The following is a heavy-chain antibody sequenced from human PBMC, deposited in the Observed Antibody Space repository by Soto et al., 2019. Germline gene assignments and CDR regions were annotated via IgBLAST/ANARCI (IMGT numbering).Heavy chain of an antibody. CDR3: ARALPDFSGGSCYGWGHYYYYYMDV. J-gene: IGHJ6*03. V-gene: IGHV1-8*01. CDR2: MNPNSGNT. D-gene: IGHD2-15*01. Sequence: ASVKVSCKASGYTFTSYDINWVRQATGQGLEWMGWMNPNSGNTGYAQKFQGRVTMTRNTSISTAYMELSSLRSEDTAVYYCARALPDFSGGSCYGWGHYYYYYMDVWGKGTTVTVSS. CDR1: GYTFTSYD.